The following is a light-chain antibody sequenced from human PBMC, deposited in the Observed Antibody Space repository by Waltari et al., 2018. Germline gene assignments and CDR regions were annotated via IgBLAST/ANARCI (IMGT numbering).Light chain of an antibody. CDR1: SSDVGGYNS. Sequence: QSALTQPASVSGSPGQSITVSCTGTSSDVGGYNSVSWYQQHPANTPKVMIYDVTNRPSGVSNRCSGSKSGNTASLTISWLQAEDEADYYCSSYTSSATLVFGTGTKVTVL. CDR3: SSYTSSATLV. CDR2: DVT. J-gene: IGLJ1*01. V-gene: IGLV2-14*01.